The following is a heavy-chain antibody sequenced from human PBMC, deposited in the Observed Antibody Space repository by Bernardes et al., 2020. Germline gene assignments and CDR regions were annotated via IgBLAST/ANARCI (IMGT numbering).Heavy chain of an antibody. CDR3: ARLLYGDYAFDI. CDR1: GYTFTGYY. Sequence: ASVKVSCKASGYTFTGYYMHWVRQAPGQGLEWMGRINPNSCGTNYAQKFQGRVTMTRDTPISTAYMELSRLRSDDTAVYYCARLLYGDYAFDIWGQGTMVTVSS. V-gene: IGHV1-2*06. CDR2: INPNSCGT. J-gene: IGHJ3*02. D-gene: IGHD4-17*01.